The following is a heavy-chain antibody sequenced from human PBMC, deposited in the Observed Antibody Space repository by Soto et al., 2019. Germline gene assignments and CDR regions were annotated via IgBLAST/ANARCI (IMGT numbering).Heavy chain of an antibody. D-gene: IGHD4-17*01. CDR2: IYYSGTT. CDR3: ARSPYGDYFDY. Sequence: SETLSLTCTVSGGSLNPYYWSWIRQPPGKGLEWIAYIYYSGTTEYNPSLKSQETISVDMSKNQFSLKLSSVTAADTAVYYCARSPYGDYFDYWGQGTLVTVSS. CDR1: GGSLNPYY. V-gene: IGHV4-59*01. J-gene: IGHJ4*02.